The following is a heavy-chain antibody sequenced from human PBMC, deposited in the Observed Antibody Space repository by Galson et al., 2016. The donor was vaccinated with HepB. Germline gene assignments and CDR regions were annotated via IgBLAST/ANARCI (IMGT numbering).Heavy chain of an antibody. CDR2: IWYDGSNK. Sequence: SLRLSCAASGFTFSNYGMHWVRQAPGKGLQWVAAIWYDGSNKYYGDSVKGRFTVSRDNAKNTLSLQVDSLRAEDTAVYYCARDVEEGFWSAYYFYGMDVWGQGTTVTVSS. J-gene: IGHJ6*02. CDR3: ARDVEEGFWSAYYFYGMDV. CDR1: GFTFSNYG. D-gene: IGHD3-3*01. V-gene: IGHV3-33*01.